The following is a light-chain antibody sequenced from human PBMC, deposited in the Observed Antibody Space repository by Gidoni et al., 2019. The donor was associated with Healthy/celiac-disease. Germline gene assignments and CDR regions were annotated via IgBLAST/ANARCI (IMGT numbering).Light chain of an antibody. Sequence: EIMLTQSPGTLSCAPGERATLSCRVSQSVSSSYLAWYQQKPGQAPRLLIYGASSMATGIPDRFSGSGSGTDFTLTISRLEPEDFAVYYCQQYGSSPWTFGQGTKVEIK. CDR2: GAS. CDR3: QQYGSSPWT. J-gene: IGKJ1*01. V-gene: IGKV3-20*01. CDR1: QSVSSSY.